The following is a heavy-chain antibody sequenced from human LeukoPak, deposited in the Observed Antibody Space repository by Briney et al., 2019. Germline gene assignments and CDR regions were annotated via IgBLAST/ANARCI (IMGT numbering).Heavy chain of an antibody. Sequence: SVKVSCKASGGTFSSYAISRVRQAPGQGLEWMGGIIPIFGAANYAHKFPGRVTFTTAGSTSTAYMELSSLGSEDTAVYYCARDRGYYYGSGSYTNWGQGTLVTVSS. CDR2: IIPIFGAA. V-gene: IGHV1-69*05. J-gene: IGHJ4*02. CDR3: ARDRGYYYGSGSYTN. CDR1: GGTFSSYA. D-gene: IGHD3-10*01.